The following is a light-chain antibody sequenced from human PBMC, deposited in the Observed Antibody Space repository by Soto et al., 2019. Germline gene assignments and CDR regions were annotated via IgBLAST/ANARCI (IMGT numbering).Light chain of an antibody. CDR2: IND. CDR1: RSNIGSNS. V-gene: IGLV1-44*01. J-gene: IGLJ1*01. CDR3: ASWDDRLKGYV. Sequence: QPVLTQPPSVSGTPGQRVIISCSGSRSNIGSNSVNWYQQLPGTAPKLLIYINDQRPSGVPDRFSGSTSGTSVSLAISGLQSEDEADYYCASWDDRLKGYVFGTGTKLTVL.